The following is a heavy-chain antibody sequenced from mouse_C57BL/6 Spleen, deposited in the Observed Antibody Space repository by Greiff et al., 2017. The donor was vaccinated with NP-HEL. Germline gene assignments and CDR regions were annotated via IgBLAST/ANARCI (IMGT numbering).Heavy chain of an antibody. CDR2: IYPRDGST. CDR3: ARDYYGSSYYWYFDV. CDR1: GYTFTDHT. J-gene: IGHJ1*03. D-gene: IGHD1-1*01. V-gene: IGHV1-78*01. Sequence: VKLMESDAELVKPGASVKISCKVSGYTFTDHTIHWMKQRPEQGLEWIGYIYPRDGSTKYNEKFKGKATLTADKSSSTAYMQLNSLTSEDSAVYFCARDYYGSSYYWYFDVWGTGTTVTVSS.